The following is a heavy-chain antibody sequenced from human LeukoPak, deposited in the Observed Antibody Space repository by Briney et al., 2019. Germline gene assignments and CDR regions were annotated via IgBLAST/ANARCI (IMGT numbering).Heavy chain of an antibody. J-gene: IGHJ4*02. V-gene: IGHV3-23*01. D-gene: IGHD2-15*01. CDR1: GFTVSSGY. Sequence: PGGSLRLSCAASGFTVSSGYMSWVRQAPGKGLEWVSAISGSGGSTYYADSVKGRFTISRDNSKNTLYLQMNSLRAEDTAVYYCAKAGGIVVVVAATFDYWGQGTLVTVSS. CDR2: ISGSGGST. CDR3: AKAGGIVVVVAATFDY.